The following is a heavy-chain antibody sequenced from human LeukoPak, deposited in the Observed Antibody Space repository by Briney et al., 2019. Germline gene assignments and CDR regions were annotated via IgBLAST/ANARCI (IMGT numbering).Heavy chain of an antibody. CDR3: ASGYDSSDDAFDI. CDR1: GYTFTGYY. CDR2: INPNSGGT. Sequence: ASVKVSCKASGYTFTGYYMDWVRQAPGQGLEWMGWINPNSGGTNYAQKFQGRVTMTRDTSIGTAYMELSRLRSDDTAVYYCASGYDSSDDAFDIWGQGTMVTVSS. J-gene: IGHJ3*02. V-gene: IGHV1-2*02. D-gene: IGHD3-22*01.